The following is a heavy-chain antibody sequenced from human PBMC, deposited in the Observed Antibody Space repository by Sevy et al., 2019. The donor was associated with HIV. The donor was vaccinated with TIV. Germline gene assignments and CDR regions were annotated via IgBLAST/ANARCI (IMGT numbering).Heavy chain of an antibody. Sequence: GGSLRLSCAASGFTFSSYWMHWVRQAPGKGLVWVSHINSDGSKTGYADSVKGRFTISIDNAKNTLYLQMNSLRAEDTAVYYCARDKSATAVDYWGQGTLVTVSS. CDR2: INSDGSKT. CDR3: ARDKSATAVDY. V-gene: IGHV3-74*01. J-gene: IGHJ4*02. CDR1: GFTFSSYW. D-gene: IGHD6-25*01.